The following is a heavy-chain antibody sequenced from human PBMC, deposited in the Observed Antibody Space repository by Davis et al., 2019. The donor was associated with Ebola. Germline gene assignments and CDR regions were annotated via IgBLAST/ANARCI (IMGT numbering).Heavy chain of an antibody. CDR3: ARGGIAVDGTSSHGMDV. D-gene: IGHD6-13*01. CDR1: GFTFTNYY. CDR2: IKTDGSTT. J-gene: IGHJ6*02. Sequence: GESLKISCAASGFTFTNYYMHWVRQAPGKGLEWVARIKTDGSTTRYADSVKGRFTISRDNTKDTLYLQMNSLRAEDTAVYYCARGGIAVDGTSSHGMDVWGQGTTVTVSS. V-gene: IGHV3-74*01.